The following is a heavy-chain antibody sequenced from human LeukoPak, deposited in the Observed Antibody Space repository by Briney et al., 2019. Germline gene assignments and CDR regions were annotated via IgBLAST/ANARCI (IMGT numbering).Heavy chain of an antibody. Sequence: GGSLRLSCAASGFTFSSYAMHWVRQAPGKGLEWVAVISYDGSNKYYADSVKGRFTISRDNSKNTLYLQMNSLRAEDTAVYYCARDLYYDSSGPLFWGQGTLVTVSS. J-gene: IGHJ4*02. V-gene: IGHV3-30-3*01. D-gene: IGHD3-22*01. CDR3: ARDLYYDSSGPLF. CDR2: ISYDGSNK. CDR1: GFTFSSYA.